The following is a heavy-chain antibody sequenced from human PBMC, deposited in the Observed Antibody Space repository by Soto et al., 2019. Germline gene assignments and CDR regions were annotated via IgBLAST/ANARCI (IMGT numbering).Heavy chain of an antibody. CDR2: IYYSGNT. D-gene: IGHD5-18*01. V-gene: IGHV4-31*03. CDR1: GSSINSFDNY. Sequence: SETLSLTCTVSGSSINSFDNYWSWIRQHPGKGLEWIGYIYYSGNTYYNPSLKSRVIISLDTSMNQFSLRLSSVTAADTALDYCGRNVDTAFLGNWFGPWGQGTLVTVSS. CDR3: GRNVDTAFLGNWFGP. J-gene: IGHJ5*02.